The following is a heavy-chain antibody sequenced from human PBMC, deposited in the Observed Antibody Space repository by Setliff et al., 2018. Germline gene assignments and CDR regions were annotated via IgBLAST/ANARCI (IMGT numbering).Heavy chain of an antibody. V-gene: IGHV2-70*11. CDR1: GFSLTTSGTC. D-gene: IGHD1-7*01. Sequence: SGPTLVNPTQTLTLTCTFSGFSLTTSGTCVTWIRQPPGKALEWLARIDWDGDKYYNTSLRTRLTLSKDTSKNQVFLTMTNMDPVDTATYYCARSRYELPHYYCDYWGQGILVTVSS. J-gene: IGHJ4*02. CDR2: IDWDGDK. CDR3: ARSRYELPHYYCDY.